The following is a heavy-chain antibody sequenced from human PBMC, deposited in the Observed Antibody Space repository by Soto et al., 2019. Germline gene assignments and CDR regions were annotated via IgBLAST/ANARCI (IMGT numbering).Heavy chain of an antibody. D-gene: IGHD2-15*01. CDR2: TYYRPQWYY. Sequence: QVQLQQSGPELVKPSQTLSLTCAISGDRVSSNSATWNRIRQSPSRGLEWLGRTYYRPQWYYEYAVSVKSRISIHPDTSKNQFSLQLDSLTPADTAVYFFVRLIGNSWLDQWGQGTLVTVSS. CDR1: GDRVSSNSAT. J-gene: IGHJ4*02. CDR3: VRLIGNSWLDQ. V-gene: IGHV6-1*01.